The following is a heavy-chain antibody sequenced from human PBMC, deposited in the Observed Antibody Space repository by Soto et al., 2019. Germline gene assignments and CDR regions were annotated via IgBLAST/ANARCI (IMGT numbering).Heavy chain of an antibody. CDR1: GFTFSSFG. V-gene: IGHV3-48*01. CDR3: ARGYKSGSYFY. Sequence: EVQVVESGGGLVQPGGSLRLSCAASGFTFSSFGMTWVRQAPGKGLEWVSYISSSSNTIYYGDSVKGRFTSSRDNAKKSLYLKMNSLRAEDTAVYYCARGYKSGSYFYWGQGTLVTVSS. J-gene: IGHJ4*02. D-gene: IGHD3-10*01. CDR2: ISSSSNTI.